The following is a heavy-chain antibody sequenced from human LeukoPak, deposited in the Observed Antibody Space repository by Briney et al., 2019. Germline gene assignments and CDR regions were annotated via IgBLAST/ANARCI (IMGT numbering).Heavy chain of an antibody. J-gene: IGHJ6*02. CDR2: INHSGST. CDR3: ASRSVVVAANYGMDV. V-gene: IGHV4-34*01. D-gene: IGHD2-15*01. CDR1: GGSFSGYY. Sequence: SETLSLTCAVYGGSFSGYYWSWIRQPPGKGLEWIGEINHSGSTNYNPSLKSRVTISVDTSKNQFSLKLSSVTAADTAVYYCASRSVVVAANYGMDVWGQGTTVTVSS.